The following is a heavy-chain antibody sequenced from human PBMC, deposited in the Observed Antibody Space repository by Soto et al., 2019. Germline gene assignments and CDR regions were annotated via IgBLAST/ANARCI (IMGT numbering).Heavy chain of an antibody. CDR3: ARVRQYCSATSCYLDP. J-gene: IGHJ5*02. V-gene: IGHV4-4*02. CDR2: VHHRGTT. CDR1: GASISSSNW. D-gene: IGHD2-2*01. Sequence: SETLSLTCAVSGASISSSNWWHWVRQPPGKGLEWSGEVHHRGTTNYNPSLKSRVAISVDKSKNQFSLKLNSVTAADTAVYYCARVRQYCSATSCYLDPWGQGTLVTVSS.